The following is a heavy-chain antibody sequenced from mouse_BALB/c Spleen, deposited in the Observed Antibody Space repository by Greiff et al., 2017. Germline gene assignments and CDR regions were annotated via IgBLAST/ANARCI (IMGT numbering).Heavy chain of an antibody. V-gene: IGHV1-7*01. CDR2: INPSTGYT. J-gene: IGHJ2*01. CDR3: ARGTVVAPFDY. CDR1: GYTFTSYW. D-gene: IGHD1-1*01. Sequence: VQLQQSGAELAKPGASVKMSCKASGYTFTSYWMPWVKQRPGQGLEWIGYINPSTGYTEYNQKFKDKATLTADKSSSTAYMQLSSLTSEDSAVYYCARGTVVAPFDYWGQGTTLTVSS.